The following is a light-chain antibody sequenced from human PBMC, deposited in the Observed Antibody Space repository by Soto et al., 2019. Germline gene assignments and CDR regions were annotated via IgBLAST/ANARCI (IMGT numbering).Light chain of an antibody. V-gene: IGKV3-15*01. CDR3: QQYNNWPPWT. CDR2: GAS. J-gene: IGKJ1*01. CDR1: QSVSSN. Sequence: EIVMTQSPATLSVSPGERANLSCRASQSVSSNLAWYQQKPGQAPRLLIYGASTRATGIPARFSGSGSGTAFTLTISSLQSEDFAVYYCQQYNNWPPWTSGQGTKVEIK.